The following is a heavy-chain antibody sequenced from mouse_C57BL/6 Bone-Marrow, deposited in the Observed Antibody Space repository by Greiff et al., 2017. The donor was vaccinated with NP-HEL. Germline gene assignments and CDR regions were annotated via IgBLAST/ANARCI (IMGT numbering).Heavy chain of an antibody. D-gene: IGHD3-2*02. Sequence: EVKLEESGGGLVKPGGSLKLSCAASGFTFSDYGMHWVRQAPEKGLEWVAYISRGSSTIYYADTVKGRFTISRDNAKNTLFLQMTSLRSEDTAMYYCARSPLDSSGPWFAYWGQGTLVTVSA. CDR3: ARSPLDSSGPWFAY. CDR1: GFTFSDYG. V-gene: IGHV5-17*01. J-gene: IGHJ3*01. CDR2: ISRGSSTI.